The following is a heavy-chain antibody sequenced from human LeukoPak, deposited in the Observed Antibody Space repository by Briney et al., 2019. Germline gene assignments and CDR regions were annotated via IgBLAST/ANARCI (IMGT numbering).Heavy chain of an antibody. CDR1: GGSISSGDYY. J-gene: IGHJ4*02. CDR2: IYYSGST. D-gene: IGHD6-19*01. V-gene: IGHV4-30-4*08. Sequence: PSQTLSLTCTVSGGSISSGDYYWSWIRHPPGKGLEWIGYIYYSGSTYYNSSLKSRVTLSVDTSKNQFSLKLSSVTAADTAVYYCARLFSSGPYYIDYWGQGTLVTVSS. CDR3: ARLFSSGPYYIDY.